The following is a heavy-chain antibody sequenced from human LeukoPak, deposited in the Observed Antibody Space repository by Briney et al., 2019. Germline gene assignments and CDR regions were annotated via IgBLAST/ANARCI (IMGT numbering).Heavy chain of an antibody. CDR3: ARVLDTAMGGGFDY. D-gene: IGHD5-18*01. CDR1: GYTFTSYG. Sequence: GASVKVSCKASGYTFTSYGISWVRQAPGQGLEWMGWISAYNGNTNYAQKLQGRVTMTTDASTSTAYMELRSLRSDDTAVYYCARVLDTAMGGGFDYWGQGTLVTVSS. CDR2: ISAYNGNT. V-gene: IGHV1-18*01. J-gene: IGHJ4*02.